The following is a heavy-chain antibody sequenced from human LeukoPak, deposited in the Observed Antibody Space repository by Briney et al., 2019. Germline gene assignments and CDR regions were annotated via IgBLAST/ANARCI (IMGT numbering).Heavy chain of an antibody. Sequence: SETLSLTRTVSGGSISSRTYYWGWIRQPPEKGLEWIGSIGYSGSTYYNPSLKSGVTISVDTSRNQFSLKLSSVTAADTAVYYCARLFGSSWWDYWGQGTRVTVSS. CDR1: GGSISSRTYY. V-gene: IGHV4-39*01. J-gene: IGHJ4*02. CDR3: ARLFGSSWWDY. CDR2: IGYSGST. D-gene: IGHD6-13*01.